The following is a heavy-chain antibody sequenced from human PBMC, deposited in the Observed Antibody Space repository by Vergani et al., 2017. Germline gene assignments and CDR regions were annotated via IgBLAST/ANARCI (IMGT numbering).Heavy chain of an antibody. D-gene: IGHD3-22*01. Sequence: QVQLVQSGAEVKKPGASVKVSCKASGYTFTSYGISWVRQAPGQGLEWMGWISAYNGNTNYAQKFQGRVTITADESTSTAYMELSSLRSEDTAVYYCARSYDSSGKDAFDIWGQGTMVTVSS. J-gene: IGHJ3*02. CDR1: GYTFTSYG. CDR2: ISAYNGNT. V-gene: IGHV1-18*01. CDR3: ARSYDSSGKDAFDI.